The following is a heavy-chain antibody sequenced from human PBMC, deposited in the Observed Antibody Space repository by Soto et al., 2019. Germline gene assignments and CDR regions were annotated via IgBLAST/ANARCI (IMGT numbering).Heavy chain of an antibody. CDR1: GFTVSSNY. Sequence: EVQLVESGGGLIQPGGSLRLSCAASGFTVSSNYMSWVRQAPGKGLEWVSVIYSGGSTYYADSVKGRFTISRDNSKNTLYLQMNSLRAEDTAVYYCARTTYYDSSGYYPTPYWGQGTLVTVSS. J-gene: IGHJ4*02. CDR2: IYSGGST. D-gene: IGHD3-22*01. V-gene: IGHV3-53*01. CDR3: ARTTYYDSSGYYPTPY.